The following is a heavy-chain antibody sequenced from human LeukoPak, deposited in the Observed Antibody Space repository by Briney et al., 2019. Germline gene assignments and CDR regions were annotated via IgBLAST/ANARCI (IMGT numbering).Heavy chain of an antibody. CDR1: GGSISSGGYY. D-gene: IGHD1-26*01. Sequence: SETLSLTCTVSGGSISSGGYYWSWIRQPPGKGLEWIGYIYYSGSTNYSPSLKSRVTISVDTSKNQFSLQLTSVTAADTAVYYCARSGSTAHDYWGQGTLVTVSS. CDR2: IYYSGST. V-gene: IGHV4-61*08. J-gene: IGHJ4*02. CDR3: ARSGSTAHDY.